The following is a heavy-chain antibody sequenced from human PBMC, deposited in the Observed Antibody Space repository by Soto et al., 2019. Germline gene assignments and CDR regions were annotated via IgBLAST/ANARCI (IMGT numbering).Heavy chain of an antibody. V-gene: IGHV3-33*01. D-gene: IGHD6-13*01. CDR1: GFTFSSYG. J-gene: IGHJ4*02. Sequence: QVQLVESGGGVVQPGRSLRLSCAASGFTFSSYGMHWVRQDPGKGLEWGAVRWYEGSNKYYADSVKGRCTISSNNSKNTMYMKMNSLRVEDTAADYCARWGRAARDYWGQGTLGTVSS. CDR2: RWYEGSNK. CDR3: ARWGRAARDY.